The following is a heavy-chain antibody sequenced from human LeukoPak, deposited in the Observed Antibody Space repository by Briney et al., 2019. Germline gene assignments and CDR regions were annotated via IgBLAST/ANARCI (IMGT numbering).Heavy chain of an antibody. Sequence: SVKVSCKASGGTFSSYAISWVRQAPGQGLEWMGGIIPIFGTANYAQKFQGRVTITADKSTSTAYMELSSLRSEDTAVYYCATGMSGGAADYWGQGTLVTVSS. V-gene: IGHV1-69*06. CDR1: GGTFSSYA. CDR3: ATGMSGGAADY. J-gene: IGHJ4*02. CDR2: IIPIFGTA. D-gene: IGHD3-10*02.